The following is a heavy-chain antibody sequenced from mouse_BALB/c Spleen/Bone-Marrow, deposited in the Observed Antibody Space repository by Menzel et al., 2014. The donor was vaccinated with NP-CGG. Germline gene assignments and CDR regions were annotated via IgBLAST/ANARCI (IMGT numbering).Heavy chain of an antibody. D-gene: IGHD1-1*01. CDR1: GFNIKDTY. Sequence: VQLQQFGAELVKPGASVKLSCTASGFNIKDTYMHWVKQRPEQGLEWIGRIDPANGNTKYDPKFQGKATITADTSSNTAYLQLSSLTSEDTAVYYCASYYYGSSGFAYWGQGTLVTVSA. J-gene: IGHJ3*01. CDR3: ASYYYGSSGFAY. V-gene: IGHV14-3*02. CDR2: IDPANGNT.